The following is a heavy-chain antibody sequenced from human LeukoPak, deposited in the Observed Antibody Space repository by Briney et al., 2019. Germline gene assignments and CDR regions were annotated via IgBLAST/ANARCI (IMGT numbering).Heavy chain of an antibody. CDR1: GFTFSSYV. Sequence: GGSLRLSCAASGFTFSSYVMSWVRQAPGKGLEWVSSISGSGGSTYYADSVKGRFPISRDNSKNTLYLQMNSLRAEDTAVYYCAKARAGPIMITFGGVIVRWGQGTLVTVSS. CDR3: AKARAGPIMITFGGVIVR. J-gene: IGHJ4*02. V-gene: IGHV3-23*01. CDR2: ISGSGGST. D-gene: IGHD3-16*02.